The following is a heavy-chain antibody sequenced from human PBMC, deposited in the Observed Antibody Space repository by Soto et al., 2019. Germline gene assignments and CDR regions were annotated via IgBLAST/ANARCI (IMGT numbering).Heavy chain of an antibody. V-gene: IGHV1-18*01. Sequence: QVHLVQSGAEVKKPGASVKLSCKASGYSFTIYGVNWVRQAPGQGLEWMGWISAYNGKTKYANKVQDRVNMTTDTSTKTAYMELRSLKSDDTAIYYCAKDGLVPGTLGDWGQGTLVTISS. J-gene: IGHJ4*02. D-gene: IGHD6-19*01. CDR1: GYSFTIYG. CDR2: ISAYNGKT. CDR3: AKDGLVPGTLGD.